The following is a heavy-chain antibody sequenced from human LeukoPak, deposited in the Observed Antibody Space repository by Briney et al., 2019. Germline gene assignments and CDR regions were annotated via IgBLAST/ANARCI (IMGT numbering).Heavy chain of an antibody. J-gene: IGHJ4*02. CDR1: GGSISSSSYS. CDR3: AIRWFGELIDYFDY. V-gene: IGHV4-39*01. CDR2: IYYSGST. Sequence: SETLSLTCTVSGGSISSSSYSWGWIRQPPGKGLEWIGSIYYSGSTYYNPSLKSRVTISVDTSKNQFSLKLSSVTAADTAVYYCAIRWFGELIDYFDYWGQGTLVTVSS. D-gene: IGHD3-10*01.